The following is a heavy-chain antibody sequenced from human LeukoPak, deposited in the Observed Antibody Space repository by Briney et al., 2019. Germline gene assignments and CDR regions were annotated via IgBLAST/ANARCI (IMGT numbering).Heavy chain of an antibody. V-gene: IGHV4-39*07. CDR3: ARGLNYDGSGYYFDY. Sequence: SETLSLTCTVSGGSISSSSYYWGWIRQPPGKGLEWIGSIYYSGSTYYNPSLKSRVTISVDTSRNQCSLKLSSVTAADTAVYYCARGLNYDGSGYYFDYWGQGTLVTVSS. J-gene: IGHJ4*02. CDR2: IYYSGST. CDR1: GGSISSSSYY. D-gene: IGHD3-22*01.